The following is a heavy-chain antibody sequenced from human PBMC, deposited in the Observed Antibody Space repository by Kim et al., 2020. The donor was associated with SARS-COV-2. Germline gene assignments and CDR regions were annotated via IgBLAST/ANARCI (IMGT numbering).Heavy chain of an antibody. Sequence: YYADAGKGRLTISRDNAKNSLYLQMNSLRAEDTAVYYWARASMKSNNFDYWGQGTLVTVSS. CDR3: ARASMKSNNFDY. V-gene: IGHV3-21*01. J-gene: IGHJ4*02. D-gene: IGHD3-22*01.